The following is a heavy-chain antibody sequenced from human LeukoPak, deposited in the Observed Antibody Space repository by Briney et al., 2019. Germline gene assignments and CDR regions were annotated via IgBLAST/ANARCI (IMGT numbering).Heavy chain of an antibody. Sequence: ASVKVSCKASGYTFTTYDINWVRQAAGQGLEWMGWMNPNSGNTGYAQKFQGRLTITRNASISTAYMELSSLRSDDTAVYYCARAKPDNSEIYNWGQGNLVTVSS. J-gene: IGHJ4*02. V-gene: IGHV1-8*03. CDR2: MNPNSGNT. CDR3: ARAKPDNSEIYN. CDR1: GYTFTTYD. D-gene: IGHD3-22*01.